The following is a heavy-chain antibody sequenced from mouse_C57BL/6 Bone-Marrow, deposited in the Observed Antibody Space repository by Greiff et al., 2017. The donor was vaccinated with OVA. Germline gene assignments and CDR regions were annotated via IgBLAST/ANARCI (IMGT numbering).Heavy chain of an antibody. CDR2: INPSNGGT. V-gene: IGHV1-53*01. D-gene: IGHD3-2*02. J-gene: IGHJ3*01. Sequence: QVQLQQPGTELVKPGASVKLSCKASGYTFTSYWMHWVKQRPGQGLEWIGNINPSNGGTNYNEKFKSKATLTVDKSSSTAYMQLSSLTSEDSAVYYGARYAQATPAWFAYWGQGTLVTVSA. CDR1: GYTFTSYW. CDR3: ARYAQATPAWFAY.